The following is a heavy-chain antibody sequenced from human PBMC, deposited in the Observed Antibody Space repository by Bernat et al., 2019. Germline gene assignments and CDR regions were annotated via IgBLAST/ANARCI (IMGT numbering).Heavy chain of an antibody. CDR3: ARDQRDTDDWYLYYYYGMDV. J-gene: IGHJ6*02. CDR2: ISYDGTNK. D-gene: IGHD3-9*01. Sequence: QVQLVESGGGVVQPGRSLRLSCAASGFTFSRYTIHWVRQAPGKVLEWVAVISYDGTNKYYADSLKGRFTISRDNSKNSLYLHMSSLRGEDTAVYYCARDQRDTDDWYLYYYYGMDVWGQGTPVTVSS. V-gene: IGHV3-30-3*01. CDR1: GFTFSRYT.